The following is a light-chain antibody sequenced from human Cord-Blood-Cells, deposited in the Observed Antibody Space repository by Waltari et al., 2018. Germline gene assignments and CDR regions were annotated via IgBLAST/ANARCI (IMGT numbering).Light chain of an antibody. CDR3: QQFNNYPIT. Sequence: AIQLTQSPYSLSASVGDRVTITCRASQGISSALAWYQQKPGKAPKLLIYDASSLESGVPSRFSGRGSGTDFTLTISSLQPEDFATYYCQQFNNYPITFGQGTRLEIK. J-gene: IGKJ5*01. CDR2: DAS. CDR1: QGISSA. V-gene: IGKV1D-13*01.